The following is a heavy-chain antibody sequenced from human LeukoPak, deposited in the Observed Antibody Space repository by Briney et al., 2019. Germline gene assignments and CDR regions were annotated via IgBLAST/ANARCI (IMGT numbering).Heavy chain of an antibody. D-gene: IGHD3-16*01. CDR2: IYYSGST. CDR3: ARGDDYVDFDY. V-gene: IGHV4-31*03. CDR1: GGSISSGGYY. J-gene: IGHJ4*02. Sequence: SETLSLTCTVSGGSISSGGYYWSWIRQHPGKGLEWIGYIYYSGSTYYSPSLKSRVTISVDTSKNQFSLKLSSVTAADTAVYYCARGDDYVDFDYWGQGTLVTVSS.